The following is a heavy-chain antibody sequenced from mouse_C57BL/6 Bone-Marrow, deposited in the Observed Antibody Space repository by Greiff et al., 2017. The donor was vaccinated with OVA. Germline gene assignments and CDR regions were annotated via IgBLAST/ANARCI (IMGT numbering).Heavy chain of an antibody. D-gene: IGHD2-2*01. CDR2: INPSSGYT. J-gene: IGHJ3*01. CDR3: ATTMVTTEAWFAY. V-gene: IGHV1-7*01. Sequence: VQLQESGAELAKPGASVKLSCKASGYTFTSYWMHWVKQRPGQGLEWIGYINPSSGYTKYNQKFKDKATLTADKSSSTAYMQLSSLTYEDSAVYYCATTMVTTEAWFAYWGQGTLVTVSA. CDR1: GYTFTSYW.